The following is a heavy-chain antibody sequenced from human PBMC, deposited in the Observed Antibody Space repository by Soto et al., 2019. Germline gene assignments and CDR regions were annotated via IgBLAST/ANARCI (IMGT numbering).Heavy chain of an antibody. V-gene: IGHV1-8*01. CDR2: MNPNSGNT. CDR1: GDTFTSYD. Sequence: GASVKVCCKASGDTFTSYDINWVRQATGQGLEWMGWMNPNSGNTGYAQKFQGRVTMTRNTSISTAYMELSSLRSEDTAVYYCARGLEYYDSMYFDLWGRGTLVTVSS. D-gene: IGHD3-22*01. J-gene: IGHJ2*01. CDR3: ARGLEYYDSMYFDL.